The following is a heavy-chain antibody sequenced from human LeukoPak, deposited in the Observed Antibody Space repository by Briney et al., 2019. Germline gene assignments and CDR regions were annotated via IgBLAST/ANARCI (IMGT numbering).Heavy chain of an antibody. CDR2: IYSGGDT. J-gene: IGHJ4*02. V-gene: IGHV3-53*01. Sequence: GGSLRLSCSASGFTVSVNYMSWVRQAPGKGLEWVSVIYSGGDTYYADSVKGRFTISRDNSKNTLYLQMNSLRAEDTALYYCARARNDYDSNGFSFLDYWGQGTLVTVSS. D-gene: IGHD3-22*01. CDR3: ARARNDYDSNGFSFLDY. CDR1: GFTVSVNY.